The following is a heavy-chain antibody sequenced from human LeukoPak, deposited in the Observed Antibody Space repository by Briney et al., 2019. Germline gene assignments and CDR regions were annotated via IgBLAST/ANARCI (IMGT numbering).Heavy chain of an antibody. V-gene: IGHV3-33*01. CDR3: ARDLSLLYYFDY. CDR1: GFTFTNYG. Sequence: GGSLRLSCAASGFTFTNYGMHWVRQAPGKGLEWVAVIWYDGSNKYYADSVKGRFTISRDNSQNTLYLQMNSLRVEDTAAYYCARDLSLLYYFDYWGQGALVTVSS. CDR2: IWYDGSNK. J-gene: IGHJ4*02.